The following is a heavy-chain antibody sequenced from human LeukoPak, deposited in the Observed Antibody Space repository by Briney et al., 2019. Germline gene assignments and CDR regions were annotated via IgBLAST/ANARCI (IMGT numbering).Heavy chain of an antibody. V-gene: IGHV3-33*01. CDR1: GFTFSSYG. D-gene: IGHD3-22*01. J-gene: IGHJ4*02. CDR2: IWYDGSNK. Sequence: GRSLRLSCAASGFTFSSYGMHWVRQAPGKGLEWVAVIWYDGSNKYYADSVKGRLTISRDNSKNTLYLQMNSLRAEDTAVYYCARGGDSSGYYYDATNQIDYWGQGTLVTVSS. CDR3: ARGGDSSGYYYDATNQIDY.